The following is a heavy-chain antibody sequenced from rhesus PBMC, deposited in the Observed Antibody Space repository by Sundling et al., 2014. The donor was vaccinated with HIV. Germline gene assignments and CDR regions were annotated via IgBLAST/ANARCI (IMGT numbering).Heavy chain of an antibody. D-gene: IGHD1-20*01. CDR2: IGGSSGST. Sequence: QVQLQESGPGLVKPSETLSLTCGVSGGSISGSYWNWIRQSPGKGLEWIGFIGGSSGSTHYNPSLNSRVSISTDTSKNQLSLKLNSVTAADTATYYCARDNAQYSWNTDWCFDVWGPGVLVTVSS. CDR3: ARDNAQYSWNTDWCFDV. J-gene: IGHJ5-1*01. V-gene: IGHV4-165*01. CDR1: GGSISGSY.